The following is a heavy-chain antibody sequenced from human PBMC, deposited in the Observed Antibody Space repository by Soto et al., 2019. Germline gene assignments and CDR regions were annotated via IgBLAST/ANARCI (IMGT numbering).Heavy chain of an antibody. Sequence: NPSETLSLTCTVSGGSVSSGSYYWSWIRQPPGKGLEWIGYIYYSGSTNYNPSLKSRVTISVDTSKNQFSLKLSSVTAADTAVYYCARESDIVVVVAATHAFDIWGQGTMVTVSS. CDR1: GGSVSSGSYY. D-gene: IGHD2-15*01. J-gene: IGHJ3*02. V-gene: IGHV4-61*01. CDR3: ARESDIVVVVAATHAFDI. CDR2: IYYSGST.